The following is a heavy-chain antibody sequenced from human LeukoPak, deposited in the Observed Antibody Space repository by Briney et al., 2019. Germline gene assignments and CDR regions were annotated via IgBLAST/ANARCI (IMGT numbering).Heavy chain of an antibody. CDR1: GGSVSSYY. CDR2: IYTSGST. D-gene: IGHD3-16*02. Sequence: SETLSLTCTVSGGSVSSYYWSWIRQPAGKGLEWIGRIYTSGSTNYNPSLKSRVTMSVDTSKNQFSLKLSSVTAADTAVYYCARNHLIMITFGGVIARNYYFDYWGQGTLVTVSS. V-gene: IGHV4-4*07. J-gene: IGHJ4*02. CDR3: ARNHLIMITFGGVIARNYYFDY.